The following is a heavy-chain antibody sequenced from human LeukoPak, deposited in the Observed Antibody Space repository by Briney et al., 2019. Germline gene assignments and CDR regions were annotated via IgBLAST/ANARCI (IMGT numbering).Heavy chain of an antibody. Sequence: SQTLSLTCAISGDSVSSNSAAWNWIRQSPSRGLEWLGRTYYRSKWYNDYAVSVKSRITINPDTSKNQFSLQLNSVTPEDTAVYYCARDSRRYFDWLLQGAFNYWGQGTLVTLSS. V-gene: IGHV6-1*01. CDR1: GDSVSSNSAA. J-gene: IGHJ4*02. CDR2: TYYRSKWYN. CDR3: ARDSRRYFDWLLQGAFNY. D-gene: IGHD3-9*01.